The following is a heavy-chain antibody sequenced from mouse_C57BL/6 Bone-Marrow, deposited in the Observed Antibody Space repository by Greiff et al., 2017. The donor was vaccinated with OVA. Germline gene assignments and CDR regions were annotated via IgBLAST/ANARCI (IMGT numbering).Heavy chain of an antibody. J-gene: IGHJ4*01. CDR3: ARSPIYYDYDDAMDY. V-gene: IGHV1-26*01. CDR1: GYTFTDYY. D-gene: IGHD2-4*01. Sequence: EVQLQQSGPELVKPGASVKISCKASGYTFTDYYMNWVKQSHGKSLEWIGDINPNNGGTSYNQKFKGKATLTVDKSSSTAYMELRSLTSEDSAVYYCARSPIYYDYDDAMDYWGQGTSVTVSS. CDR2: INPNNGGT.